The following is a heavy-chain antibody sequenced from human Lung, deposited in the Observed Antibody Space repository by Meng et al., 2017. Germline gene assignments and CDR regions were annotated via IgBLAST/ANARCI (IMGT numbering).Heavy chain of an antibody. CDR1: GFTFRNYA. CDR3: AKGYYSSGWDDAFDI. Sequence: EVHLLESGGGLVLPGGSLRLSCAATGFTFRNYAMSWVSQAPGKGLEWVSTISASDGSTYYAESVKGRFTISRDNSKNTLYLQVNSLRAEDTAVYYCAKGYYSSGWDDAFDIWGQGTMVTVSS. V-gene: IGHV3-23*01. D-gene: IGHD6-19*01. CDR2: ISASDGST. J-gene: IGHJ3*02.